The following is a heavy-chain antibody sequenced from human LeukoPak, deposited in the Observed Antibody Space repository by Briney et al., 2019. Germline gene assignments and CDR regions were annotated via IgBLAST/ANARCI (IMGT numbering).Heavy chain of an antibody. Sequence: QAGGSLRLSCAASGFTFSSYGMHWVRQAPGKGLEWVAFIRYDGSNKYYADSVKGRFTISRDNSKNTLYLQMNSLRAEDTAVYYCAKDNYYGSGSYYDYWGQGTLVTVSS. V-gene: IGHV3-30*02. CDR2: IRYDGSNK. CDR1: GFTFSSYG. D-gene: IGHD3-10*01. CDR3: AKDNYYGSGSYYDY. J-gene: IGHJ4*02.